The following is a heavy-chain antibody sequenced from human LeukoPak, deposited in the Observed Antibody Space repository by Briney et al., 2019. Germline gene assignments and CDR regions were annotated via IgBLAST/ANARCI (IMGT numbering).Heavy chain of an antibody. Sequence: HPGGSLRLSCAASGFTVSSNYMSWVRQAPGKGLEWVSVIYSGGSTYYADSVRGRFTISRDNSKNTLYLQMNSLGAEDTAVYYCARDRDYVWGSYIDYWGQGTLVTVSS. CDR1: GFTVSSNY. J-gene: IGHJ4*02. V-gene: IGHV3-53*01. D-gene: IGHD3-16*01. CDR3: ARDRDYVWGSYIDY. CDR2: IYSGGST.